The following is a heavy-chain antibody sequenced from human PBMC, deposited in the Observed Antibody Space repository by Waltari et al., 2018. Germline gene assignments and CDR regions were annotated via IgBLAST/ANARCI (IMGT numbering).Heavy chain of an antibody. D-gene: IGHD2-2*01. V-gene: IGHV3-53*01. CDR1: EFTVSSNI. Sequence: EVQLVESGGGLIQPGGSLRLSCAASEFTVSSNIMSWVRQAPGKGLEWVSIIYAVDSTYYADSVKSRFTISRDNSKNKLYLQMNSLRAEDTAVYYCARVRPAAITSVWNAFDMWGQGTMVTVSS. J-gene: IGHJ3*02. CDR3: ARVRPAAITSVWNAFDM. CDR2: IYAVDST.